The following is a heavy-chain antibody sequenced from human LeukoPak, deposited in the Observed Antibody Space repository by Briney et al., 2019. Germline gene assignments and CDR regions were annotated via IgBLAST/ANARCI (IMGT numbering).Heavy chain of an antibody. V-gene: IGHV3-30*02. D-gene: IGHD3-16*01. Sequence: GRSLRLSCAASGFTFSSYGMHWVRQAPGRGLEWVAFIRYDGSNKYYADSVKGRFTISRDNSKNTLYLQMNSLRAEDTAVYYCAKDRLSLGYYYYMDVWGKGTTVTISS. CDR3: AKDRLSLGYYYYMDV. J-gene: IGHJ6*03. CDR1: GFTFSSYG. CDR2: IRYDGSNK.